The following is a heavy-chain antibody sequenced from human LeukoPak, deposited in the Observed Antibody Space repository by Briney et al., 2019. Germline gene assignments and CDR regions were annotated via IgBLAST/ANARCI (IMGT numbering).Heavy chain of an antibody. CDR2: IYYSGST. CDR1: GGSISSSSYY. D-gene: IGHD6-13*01. CDR3: AREGPYSSSWYANWWDNWFDP. J-gene: IGHJ5*02. V-gene: IGHV4-39*07. Sequence: PSETLSLTCTVSGGSISSSSYYWGWIRQPPGKGLEWIGSIYYSGSTYYNPSLKSRVTISVDTSKNQFSLKMSSVSAADTAVYYCAREGPYSSSWYANWWDNWFDPWGQGTLVTVSS.